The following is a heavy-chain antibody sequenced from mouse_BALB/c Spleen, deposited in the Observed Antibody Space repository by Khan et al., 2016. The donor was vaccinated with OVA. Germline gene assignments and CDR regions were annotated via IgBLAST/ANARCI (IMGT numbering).Heavy chain of an antibody. D-gene: IGHD3-2*02. J-gene: IGHJ2*01. Sequence: QIQLVQSGAELVRPGASVKLSCKTSGYIFTSYWIHWVKQRSGQGLEWIARIYPGTDNSYYNEKFKDKATLTADKSSSTAYMQLSSLKSEDSDVYFCAREEALYHVDHWGQCTTLTVSS. CDR2: IYPGTDNS. CDR3: AREEALYHVDH. V-gene: IGHV1-76*01. CDR1: GYIFTSYW.